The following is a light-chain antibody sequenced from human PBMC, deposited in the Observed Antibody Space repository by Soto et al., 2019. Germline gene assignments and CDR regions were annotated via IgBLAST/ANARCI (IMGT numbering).Light chain of an antibody. Sequence: EIVVTQSQATLSVSPGERATLSCRASQSVSSNLAWYQQKPGQAPRLLIYGASTRATGIPARFSGSGSGTEFTLTISSLQSEDFAVYYCQLYYGTSPISFGQGTRLEI. V-gene: IGKV3-15*01. CDR2: GAS. J-gene: IGKJ5*01. CDR1: QSVSSN. CDR3: QLYYGTSPIS.